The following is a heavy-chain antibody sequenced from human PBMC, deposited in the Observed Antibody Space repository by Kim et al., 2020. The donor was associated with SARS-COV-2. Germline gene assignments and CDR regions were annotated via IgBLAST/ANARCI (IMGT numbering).Heavy chain of an antibody. V-gene: IGHV3-30*04. Sequence: GGSLRLSCAASGFTFSSYAMHWVRQAPGKGLEWVAVISYDGSNKYYADSVKGRFTISRDNSKNTLYLQMNSLRAEDTAVYYCAVIVVGQDASDIWGQGT. CDR3: AVIVVGQDASDI. CDR1: GFTFSSYA. CDR2: ISYDGSNK. D-gene: IGHD3-22*01. J-gene: IGHJ3*02.